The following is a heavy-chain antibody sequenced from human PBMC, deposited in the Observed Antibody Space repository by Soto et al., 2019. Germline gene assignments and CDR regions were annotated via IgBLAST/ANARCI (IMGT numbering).Heavy chain of an antibody. CDR2: IYHTGNT. J-gene: IGHJ4*02. D-gene: IGHD6-6*01. V-gene: IGHV4-39*01. CDR3: ARRLSSQLVGVDHYYFDH. Sequence: QLQLQESGPGLVKPSETLSLTCTVSGGSISSSNYYWGWIRQPPGKGLEWIGSIYHTGNTYYNPSLKSRVTISVDTSKNQFSLKLRSVTAADTAVYYCARRLSSQLVGVDHYYFDHWGQGTLVTVAS. CDR1: GGSISSSNYY.